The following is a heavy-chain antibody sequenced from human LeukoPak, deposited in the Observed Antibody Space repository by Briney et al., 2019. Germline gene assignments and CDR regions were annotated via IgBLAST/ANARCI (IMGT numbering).Heavy chain of an antibody. CDR1: GFTFSRYS. D-gene: IGHD1-20*01. Sequence: PGGSLRLSCEGSGFTFSRYSMNWVRQAPGKGLEWVSSISSSSSYIYHADSVKGRFTISRDNAKNSLDLQMNSLRAEDTAVYYCARDGLSGTNLYYYYYMDVWGKGTTVTVSS. CDR2: ISSSSSYI. J-gene: IGHJ6*03. CDR3: ARDGLSGTNLYYYYYMDV. V-gene: IGHV3-21*01.